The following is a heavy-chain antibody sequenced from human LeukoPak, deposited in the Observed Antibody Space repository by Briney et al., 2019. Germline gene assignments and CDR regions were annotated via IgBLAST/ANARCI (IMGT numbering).Heavy chain of an antibody. CDR2: IWYDGSNK. CDR1: GFTFSSYG. CDR3: ARDNRNKKQLVPLGY. J-gene: IGHJ4*02. Sequence: PGRSLRLSCAASGFTFSSYGMHWVRQAPGKGLEWVAVIWYDGSNKYYADSVKGRFTVSRDNSKNTLYLQMNSLRAEDTAVYYCARDNRNKKQLVPLGYWGQGTLVTVSS. V-gene: IGHV3-33*01. D-gene: IGHD6-13*01.